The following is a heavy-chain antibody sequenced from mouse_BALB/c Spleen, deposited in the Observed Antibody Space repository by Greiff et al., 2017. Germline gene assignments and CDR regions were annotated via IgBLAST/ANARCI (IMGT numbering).Heavy chain of an antibody. J-gene: IGHJ1*01. Sequence: EVKLVESGGGLVQPGGSLRLSCATSGFTFTDYYMSWVRQPPGKALEWLGFIRNKANGYTTEYSASVKGRFTISRDNSQSILYLQMNTLRAEDSATYYCARKITTAPYWYFDVWGAGTTVTVSS. V-gene: IGHV7-3*02. D-gene: IGHD1-2*01. CDR3: ARKITTAPYWYFDV. CDR1: GFTFTDYY. CDR2: IRNKANGYTT.